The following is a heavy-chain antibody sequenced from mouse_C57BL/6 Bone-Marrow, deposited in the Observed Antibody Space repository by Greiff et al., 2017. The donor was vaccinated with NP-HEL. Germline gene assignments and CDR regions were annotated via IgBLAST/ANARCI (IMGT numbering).Heavy chain of an antibody. Sequence: VQLQQSVAELVRPGASVKLSCTASGFNIKNTYMHWVKQRPEQGLEWIGRIDPANGNTKYAPKFQGKATITADTSSNTAYLQLSSLTSEDTAIYYYARDGSYYYSISSGSFDYWGQGTTLTVSS. D-gene: IGHD1-1*01. V-gene: IGHV14-3*01. CDR3: ARDGSYYYSISSGSFDY. J-gene: IGHJ2*01. CDR1: GFNIKNTY. CDR2: IDPANGNT.